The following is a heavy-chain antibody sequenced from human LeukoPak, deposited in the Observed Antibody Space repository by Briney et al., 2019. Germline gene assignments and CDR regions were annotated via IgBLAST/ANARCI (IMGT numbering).Heavy chain of an antibody. V-gene: IGHV3-30*04. CDR3: ARVVDHDYGDYYLDY. CDR1: GFTFSNYA. Sequence: TGGSLRLSCAASGFTFSNYAMHWVRQAPGKGLEWVAVISYDGSQKYHADSVKGRFTISRDNAKNSLYLQMNSLRAEDTAVYYCARVVDHDYGDYYLDYWGQGTLVTVSS. J-gene: IGHJ4*02. D-gene: IGHD4-17*01. CDR2: ISYDGSQK.